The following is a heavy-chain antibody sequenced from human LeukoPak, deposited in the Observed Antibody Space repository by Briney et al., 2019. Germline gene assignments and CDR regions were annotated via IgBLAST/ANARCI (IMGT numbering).Heavy chain of an antibody. J-gene: IGHJ4*02. D-gene: IGHD5-12*01. CDR1: GFTFSSYW. V-gene: IGHV3-74*03. Sequence: GGSLRLSCAASGFTFSSYWMHWVRQAPGKGLVWVSRINSDGSSVTYADSVKGRFTISGDNAKNTLYLQMNSLRVEDTAVYYCAREGRVSGYDFDCWGQGTLVTVSS. CDR2: INSDGSSV. CDR3: AREGRVSGYDFDC.